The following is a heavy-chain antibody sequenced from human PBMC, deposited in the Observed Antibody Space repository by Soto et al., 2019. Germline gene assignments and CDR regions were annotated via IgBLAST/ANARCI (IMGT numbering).Heavy chain of an antibody. Sequence: PSETLSLTCAVYGGSFSGYYWSWIRQPPGKGLEWIGEINHSGSTNYNPSLKSRVTISVDTSKNQFSLKVASVTDADTAVYFCARGTDIAISPAKGAFDYWGPGVLVTVS. CDR2: INHSGST. D-gene: IGHD3-9*01. CDR3: ARGTDIAISPAKGAFDY. J-gene: IGHJ4*02. V-gene: IGHV4-34*01. CDR1: GGSFSGYY.